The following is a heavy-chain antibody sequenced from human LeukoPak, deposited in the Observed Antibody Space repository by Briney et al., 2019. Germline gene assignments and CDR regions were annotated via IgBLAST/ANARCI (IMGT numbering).Heavy chain of an antibody. D-gene: IGHD3-22*01. CDR3: ASVSYYDSSGYSFDY. V-gene: IGHV1-18*01. CDR1: GYTFTSYG. Sequence: GASVKVSCKASGYTFTSYGISWVRQAPGQGLEWMGWISAYNGNTNYAQKLQGRVTMTTDTSTSTAYMELRSLRSDDTAVYYCASVSYYDSSGYSFDYWGQGTLVTVSS. CDR2: ISAYNGNT. J-gene: IGHJ4*02.